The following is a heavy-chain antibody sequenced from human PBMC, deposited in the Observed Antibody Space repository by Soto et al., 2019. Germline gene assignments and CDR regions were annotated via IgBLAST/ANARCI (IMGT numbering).Heavy chain of an antibody. CDR1: GYSISSGYY. D-gene: IGHD1-1*01. CDR2: IYHSGST. Sequence: SETLSLTCAVSGYSISSGYYWGWLRQPPGKGLEWIGSIYHSGSTYYNPSLKSRVTISVDTSKNQFSLKLSSVTAADTAVYYCARDIALERTGGWNWFDPWGQGTLVTVSS. CDR3: ARDIALERTGGWNWFDP. J-gene: IGHJ5*02. V-gene: IGHV4-38-2*02.